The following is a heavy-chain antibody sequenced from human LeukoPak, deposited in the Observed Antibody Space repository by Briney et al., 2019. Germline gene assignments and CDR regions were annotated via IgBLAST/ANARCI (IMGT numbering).Heavy chain of an antibody. Sequence: PSETLSLTCAVSGGSISSAGYSWSWIRQPPGKGLEWIGYIYHSGSTYYNSSLKSRVTISVDRSKNQFSLKLTSMTAADTAVYYCARDFYYDSSSYYDAFDIWGQGTMVTVSS. CDR1: GGSISSAGYS. D-gene: IGHD3-22*01. J-gene: IGHJ3*02. CDR3: ARDFYYDSSSYYDAFDI. V-gene: IGHV4-30-2*01. CDR2: IYHSGST.